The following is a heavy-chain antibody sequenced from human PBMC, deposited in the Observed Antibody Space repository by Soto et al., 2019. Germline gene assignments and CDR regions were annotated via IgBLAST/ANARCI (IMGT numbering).Heavy chain of an antibody. V-gene: IGHV4-59*08. CDR3: ARRYSSAFDI. CDR2: IYYSGST. CDR1: GGSISSYY. J-gene: IGHJ3*02. Sequence: QVQLQESGPGLVKPSETLSLTCTVSGGSISSYYWSWIRQPPGKGLEWIGYIYYSGSTNYNPTLKSRVTISVDTSKNQFSLKLSSVTAADTAVYYGARRYSSAFDIWGQGTMVTVSS. D-gene: IGHD6-13*01.